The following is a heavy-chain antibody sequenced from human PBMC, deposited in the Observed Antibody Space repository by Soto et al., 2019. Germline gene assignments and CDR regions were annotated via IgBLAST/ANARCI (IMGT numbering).Heavy chain of an antibody. D-gene: IGHD3-16*02. CDR3: AKADYDDVWGSYRGMDV. CDR2: ISWNSGSI. Sequence: EVQLVESGGGLVQPGRSLRLSCAASGFTFDDYALHWFRQAPGKGLEWVSGISWNSGSIGYADSVKGRFTISRDNAKNSLYLQMNSLRAEDTALYYCAKADYDDVWGSYRGMDVWGQGTTVTVSS. CDR1: GFTFDDYA. J-gene: IGHJ6*02. V-gene: IGHV3-9*01.